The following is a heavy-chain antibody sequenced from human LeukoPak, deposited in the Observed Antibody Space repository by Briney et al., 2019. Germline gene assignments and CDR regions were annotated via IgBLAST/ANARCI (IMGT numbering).Heavy chain of an antibody. Sequence: GGSLRLSCAASGFTFSSYAVGWVRQPPGKGLEWVSVIGVSGTSRYYADSVKDRFTISRDNSKNTLYLQMNRLRVEDTAVYYCAKEAPGHFDLWGRGTLVTVSS. V-gene: IGHV3-23*01. J-gene: IGHJ2*01. CDR1: GFTFSSYA. CDR3: AKEAPGHFDL. CDR2: IGVSGTSR.